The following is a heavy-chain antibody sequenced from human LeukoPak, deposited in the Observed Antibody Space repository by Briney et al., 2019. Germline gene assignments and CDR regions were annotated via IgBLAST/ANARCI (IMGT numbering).Heavy chain of an antibody. Sequence: GGSLRLSCAASGFTFSSYWMSWVRQAPGKGLEWVANIKQDGSEKYYVDSVKGRFTISRDNAKNSLYLQMNSLRAEDTAVYYCARDQGYSSSWYILDYYYYYMDVWGKGTTVTVSS. D-gene: IGHD6-13*01. CDR3: ARDQGYSSSWYILDYYYYYMDV. CDR1: GFTFSSYW. V-gene: IGHV3-7*01. J-gene: IGHJ6*03. CDR2: IKQDGSEK.